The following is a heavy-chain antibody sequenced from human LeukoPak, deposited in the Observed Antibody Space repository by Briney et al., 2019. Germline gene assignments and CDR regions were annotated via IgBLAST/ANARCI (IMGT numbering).Heavy chain of an antibody. J-gene: IGHJ4*02. Sequence: SVKVSCKASGGTFSSYAISWVRQAPGQGLEWMGRIIPILGIANYAQKFQGRVTITADKSTSTAYMELSSLRSEDTAVCYCVKTTATTPIPLDYWGQGTLVTVSS. CDR1: GGTFSSYA. D-gene: IGHD4-17*01. V-gene: IGHV1-69*04. CDR3: VKTTATTPIPLDY. CDR2: IIPILGIA.